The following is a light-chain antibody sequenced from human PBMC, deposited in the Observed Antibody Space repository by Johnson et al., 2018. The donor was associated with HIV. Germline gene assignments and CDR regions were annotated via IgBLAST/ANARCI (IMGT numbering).Light chain of an antibody. CDR2: ENN. J-gene: IGLJ1*01. V-gene: IGLV1-51*02. CDR1: SSNIGNNY. Sequence: QSVLTQPPSVFAAPGQKVTISCSGSSSNIGNNYVSWYQQLPGTAPKLLIYENNKRPSGIPDRFSGSKSGTSATLGITGLPTGDEADYHCGTWDSSLSAGVFGTGTKVTVL. CDR3: GTWDSSLSAGV.